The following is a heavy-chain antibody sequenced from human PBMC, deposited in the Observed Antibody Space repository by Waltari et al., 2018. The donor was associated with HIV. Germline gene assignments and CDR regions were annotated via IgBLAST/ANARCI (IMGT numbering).Heavy chain of an antibody. CDR3: ARIRDGIRVYGSGYYFDY. D-gene: IGHD3-10*01. Sequence: QVTLKESGPVLVKPTETLTLTCTVSGFSLSNDRMGVSWIRQPPGKALEWLAHIFSSDEKSYSTSLKSRPTISKDTSKSQVVLTMTNMDRVDTATYYCARIRDGIRVYGSGYYFDYWGQGTLVTVSS. CDR1: GFSLSNDRMG. V-gene: IGHV2-26*01. CDR2: IFSSDEK. J-gene: IGHJ4*02.